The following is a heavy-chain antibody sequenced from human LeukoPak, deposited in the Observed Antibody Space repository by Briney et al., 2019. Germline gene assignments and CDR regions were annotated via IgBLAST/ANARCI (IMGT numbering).Heavy chain of an antibody. CDR3: ARGTYYYDSSGYYCVFDY. V-gene: IGHV3-7*04. J-gene: IGHJ4*02. CDR2: IKQDGSEK. Sequence: PGGSLSLSCAASGFTFSSYWMSWVRQAPGKGREWVANIKQDGSEKYYVDSVKGRFTISRDNAKNSLYLQMNSLRAEDTAVYYCARGTYYYDSSGYYCVFDYWGQGTLVTVSS. D-gene: IGHD3-22*01. CDR1: GFTFSSYW.